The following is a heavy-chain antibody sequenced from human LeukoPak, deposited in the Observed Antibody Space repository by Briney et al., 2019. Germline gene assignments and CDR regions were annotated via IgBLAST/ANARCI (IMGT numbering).Heavy chain of an antibody. CDR1: GGSISSYY. CDR2: IYYSGST. J-gene: IGHJ4*02. V-gene: IGHV4-59*01. Sequence: SETLSLTCTVSGGSISSYYWSWIRQPPGKGLEWIGYIYYSGSTNYNPSLKSRVTISVDTSKNQFSLKLSSVTAADTAVYYCARVVRGVSFDYWGQGTLVTVSS. CDR3: ARVVRGVSFDY. D-gene: IGHD3-10*01.